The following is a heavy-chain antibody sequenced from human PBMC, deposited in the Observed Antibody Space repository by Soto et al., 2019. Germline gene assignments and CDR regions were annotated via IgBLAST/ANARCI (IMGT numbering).Heavy chain of an antibody. J-gene: IGHJ4*02. Sequence: GESLKISCKGSGYSFTSYWIGWVHQIPGKGLERMGIIYPGDSDTRYSPSFQGQVTISADKSISTAYLQWSSLKASDTAMYYCAKTPNHYYDSSGYPDYWGQGTLVTVSS. CDR1: GYSFTSYW. CDR3: AKTPNHYYDSSGYPDY. CDR2: IYPGDSDT. V-gene: IGHV5-51*07. D-gene: IGHD3-22*01.